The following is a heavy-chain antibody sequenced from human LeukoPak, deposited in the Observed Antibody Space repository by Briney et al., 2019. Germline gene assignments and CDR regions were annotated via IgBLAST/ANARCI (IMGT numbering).Heavy chain of an antibody. CDR1: GDSISSNYY. CDR3: ARRFNTVGLFDY. Sequence: SETLSLTCTVSGDSISSNYYWGGSRPPPGKGLEWIGSIYHSGSTYYNPSLKSRVTLSVDTSKNQFSLMLSSVTAADTAVYYCARRFNTVGLFDYWGQGSLVTVSS. V-gene: IGHV4-38-2*02. J-gene: IGHJ4*02. D-gene: IGHD5-12*01. CDR2: IYHSGST.